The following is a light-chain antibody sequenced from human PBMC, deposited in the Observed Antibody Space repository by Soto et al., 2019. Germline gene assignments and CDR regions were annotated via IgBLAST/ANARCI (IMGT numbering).Light chain of an antibody. J-gene: IGLJ3*02. CDR3: ATWYSNTHKV. V-gene: IGLV4-60*02. CDR2: LDRSGSY. CDR1: SGHNTYI. Sequence: QSVLTQSSSASASLGSSVKLTCILSSGHNTYIIAWHQQQPGKAPRFLMTLDRSGSYNRGSGVPGRFSGSSSGADRYLTISNLQFEDEGDYYCATWYSNTHKVFGGGTQLTVL.